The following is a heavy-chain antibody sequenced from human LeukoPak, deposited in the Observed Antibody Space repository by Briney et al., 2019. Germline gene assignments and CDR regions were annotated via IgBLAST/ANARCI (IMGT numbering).Heavy chain of an antibody. CDR2: ISGSGGST. D-gene: IGHD1-26*01. J-gene: IGHJ4*02. CDR3: ARDLTGSYLNY. Sequence: QPGGSLRLSCAASGFTFTSHAMSWVRQAPGTGLEWVSVISGSGGSTYYADSVKGRFTISRDNSNNTLYLQVNSLGADDTAVYYCARDLTGSYLNYWGQGTLVTVSS. V-gene: IGHV3-23*01. CDR1: GFTFTSHA.